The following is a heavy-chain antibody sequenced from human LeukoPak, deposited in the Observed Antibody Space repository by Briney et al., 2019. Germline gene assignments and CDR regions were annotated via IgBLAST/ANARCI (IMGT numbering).Heavy chain of an antibody. V-gene: IGHV3-53*01. D-gene: IGHD3-16*01. Sequence: GGSLRLSWAASGLIVTSNYMSGARHAPGKGLEWVSLLYSGGSAFHADSVKGRFTISRDNSKNTLYLQLNSLRAEDTAVYDWSIAGGGDGYGYYDHFYMDVWGKGTTVTVSS. CDR1: GLIVTSNY. CDR2: LYSGGSA. CDR3: SIAGGGDGYGYYDHFYMDV. J-gene: IGHJ6*03.